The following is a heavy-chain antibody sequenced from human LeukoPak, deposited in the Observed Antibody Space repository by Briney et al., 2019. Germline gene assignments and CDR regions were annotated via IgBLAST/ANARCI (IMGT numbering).Heavy chain of an antibody. Sequence: TGRSLRLSCAASGFKFGDYTMHWVRQAPGKGLEWISCISWSSSNMDYADSVKGRFTISRDNAKNSLYLQMDSLRPEDTAVYYCARSVVVVAATPTHFDLWGRGTQVTVSS. V-gene: IGHV3-9*01. CDR2: ISWSSSNM. CDR1: GFKFGDYT. D-gene: IGHD2-15*01. J-gene: IGHJ2*01. CDR3: ARSVVVVAATPTHFDL.